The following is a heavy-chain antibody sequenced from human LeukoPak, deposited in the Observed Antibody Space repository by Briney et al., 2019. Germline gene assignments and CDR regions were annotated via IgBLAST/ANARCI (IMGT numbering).Heavy chain of an antibody. V-gene: IGHV4-59*01. CDR2: IYYSGST. Sequence: SETLSLTCTVSGGSISSYYWSWIRQPPGKGLEWIGYIYYSGSTNYNPSLKSRVTISVDTSKNQFSLKLSSVTAADTPVYYCSRSTGLRYYFDYWGQGTLVTVSS. CDR3: SRSTGLRYYFDY. CDR1: GGSISSYY. D-gene: IGHD3-10*01. J-gene: IGHJ4*02.